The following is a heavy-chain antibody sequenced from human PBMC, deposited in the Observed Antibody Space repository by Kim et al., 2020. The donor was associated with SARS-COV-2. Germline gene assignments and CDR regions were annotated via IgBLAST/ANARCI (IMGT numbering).Heavy chain of an antibody. Sequence: GGSLRLSCAASGFTFSSYAMHWVRQAPGKGLEWVAVISYDGSNKYYADSVKGRFTISRDNSKNTLYLQMNSLRAEDTAVYYCARDYRVAADSGREGEYF. CDR1: GFTFSSYA. V-gene: IGHV3-30*04. CDR2: ISYDGSNK. D-gene: IGHD2-15*01. J-gene: IGHJ1*01. CDR3: ARDYRVAADSGREGEYF.